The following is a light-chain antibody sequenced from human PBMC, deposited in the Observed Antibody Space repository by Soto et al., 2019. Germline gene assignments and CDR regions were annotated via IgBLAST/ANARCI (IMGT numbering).Light chain of an antibody. CDR2: DAS. CDR3: QQYDILPIT. Sequence: DIQMTHSPSSRFASVCDRGTIRCQATQDINIYLNWYQQKPGKAPNLLIYDASNLEIGVPSRFSGSGSGTHFTFTISSLQTEDIGTYYCQQYDILPITFGRGTRLEIK. J-gene: IGKJ5*01. CDR1: QDINIY. V-gene: IGKV1-33*01.